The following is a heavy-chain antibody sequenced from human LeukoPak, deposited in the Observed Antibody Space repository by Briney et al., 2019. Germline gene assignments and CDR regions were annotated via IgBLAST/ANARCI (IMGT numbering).Heavy chain of an antibody. CDR3: ATDEGIAVAGSLGY. V-gene: IGHV1-46*01. CDR2: INPSGGST. D-gene: IGHD6-19*01. Sequence: GASVKVSCKASGYTFTSYYMHWVRQAPGQGLEWMGIINPSGGSTSYAQKFQGRVTMTRDMSTSTVYMGLSSLRSEDTAVYYCATDEGIAVAGSLGYWGQGTLVTVSS. J-gene: IGHJ4*02. CDR1: GYTFTSYY.